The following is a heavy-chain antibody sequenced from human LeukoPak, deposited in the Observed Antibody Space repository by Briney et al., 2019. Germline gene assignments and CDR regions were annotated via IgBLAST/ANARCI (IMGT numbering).Heavy chain of an antibody. CDR3: ARMGYCCSTSCYRIGDDAFDI. CDR2: ISSSSSYT. CDR1: GFTFSDYY. V-gene: IGHV3-11*06. J-gene: IGHJ3*02. D-gene: IGHD2-2*01. Sequence: GGSLRLSCAASGFTFSDYYMSWIRQAPGKGLEWVSYISSSSSYTNYADSVKGRFTISRDNAKNSLYLQMNSLRAEDTAVYYCARMGYCCSTSCYRIGDDAFDIWGQGTMVTVSS.